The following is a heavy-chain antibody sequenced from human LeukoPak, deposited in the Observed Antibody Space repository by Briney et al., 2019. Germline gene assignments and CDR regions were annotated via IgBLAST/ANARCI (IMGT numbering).Heavy chain of an antibody. Sequence: GGSLRLSCAASGFTFSSYAMSWVRQAPGKGLEWVSAISGSGGSTYYADSVKGRFTISRDNSKNTLYLQMNSLRAEDTAVYYCAKRGHFDWLLYNPFDYWGQGTLVTVSS. CDR1: GFTFSSYA. V-gene: IGHV3-23*01. CDR2: ISGSGGST. J-gene: IGHJ4*02. D-gene: IGHD3-9*01. CDR3: AKRGHFDWLLYNPFDY.